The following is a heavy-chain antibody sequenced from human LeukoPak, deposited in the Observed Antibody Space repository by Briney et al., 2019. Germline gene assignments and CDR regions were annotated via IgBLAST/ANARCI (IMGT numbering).Heavy chain of an antibody. D-gene: IGHD2-2*01. CDR2: ISSSSSTI. CDR1: GFTFSSYS. Sequence: GGSLRLSCAASGFTFSSYSMNWVRQAPGKGLEWGSYISSSSSTIYYADSVKGRFTISRDNAKNSLYLQMNSLRAEDTAVYYCSVVGYCSSTSCGSIDYWGQGTLVTVSS. J-gene: IGHJ4*02. CDR3: SVVGYCSSTSCGSIDY. V-gene: IGHV3-48*01.